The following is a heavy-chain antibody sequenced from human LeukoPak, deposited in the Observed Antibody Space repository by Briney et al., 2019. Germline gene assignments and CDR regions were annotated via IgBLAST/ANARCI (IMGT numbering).Heavy chain of an antibody. CDR3: ATDREYCSSTSCAFDI. D-gene: IGHD2-2*01. CDR2: FDPEDGET. Sequence: ASVKVSCKVSGYTLTELSMHWVRQAPGKGLEWMGGFDPEDGETIYAQKFQGRVTMTEDTSTDTAYMELSSLRSEDTAVYYCATDREYCSSTSCAFDIWGQGTMVTVSS. J-gene: IGHJ3*02. V-gene: IGHV1-24*01. CDR1: GYTLTELS.